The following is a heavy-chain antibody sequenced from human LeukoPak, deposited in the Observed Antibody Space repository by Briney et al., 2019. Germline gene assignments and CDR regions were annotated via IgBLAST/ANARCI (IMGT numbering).Heavy chain of an antibody. CDR3: ARHQWVPAFDI. D-gene: IGHD1-26*01. CDR1: GGSISSGDYY. Sequence: SETLSLTCTVSGGSISSGDYYWSRIRQPPGKDLEWIGYIYYSGSTYYNPSLKSRVTISVDTSKNQFPLKLSSVTAADTAVYYCARHQWVPAFDIWGQGTMVTVSS. V-gene: IGHV4-30-4*01. J-gene: IGHJ3*02. CDR2: IYYSGST.